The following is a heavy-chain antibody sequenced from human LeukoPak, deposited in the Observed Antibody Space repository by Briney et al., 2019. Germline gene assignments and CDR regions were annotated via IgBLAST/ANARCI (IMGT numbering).Heavy chain of an antibody. D-gene: IGHD2-21*02. Sequence: GGSLRLSCAASGFTFSSYEMNWVRQAPGRGLQWVASMKGDASLIYYVDSMKGRFTISRDNARNSLYLQMNSLKTEDTAVYYCRGDYESDYHYYMDVWGKGTTVTVSS. J-gene: IGHJ6*03. V-gene: IGHV3-7*01. CDR1: GFTFSSYE. CDR2: MKGDASLI. CDR3: RGDYESDYHYYMDV.